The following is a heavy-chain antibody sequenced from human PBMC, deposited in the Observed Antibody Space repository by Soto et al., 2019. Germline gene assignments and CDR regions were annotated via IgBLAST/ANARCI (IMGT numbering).Heavy chain of an antibody. V-gene: IGHV4-34*01. CDR1: GGSFSGYY. Sequence: GPGPRPPSETLSLTCAVYGGSFSGYYWSWIRQPPGKGLEWIGEINHSGSTNYNPSLKSRVTISVDTSKNQFSLKLSSVTAADTAVYYCARGPSTTQSKGSSSCHDYWGQGTLVTVSS. CDR3: ARGPSTTQSKGSSSCHDY. J-gene: IGHJ4*02. D-gene: IGHD6-13*01. CDR2: INHSGST.